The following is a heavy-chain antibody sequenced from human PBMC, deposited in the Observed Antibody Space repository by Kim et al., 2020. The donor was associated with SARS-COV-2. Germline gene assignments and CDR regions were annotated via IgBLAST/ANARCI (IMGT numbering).Heavy chain of an antibody. Sequence: ASVKVSCKTSGYTFTNYGISWVRQAPGQGLEWMGWISRYDGNTNYAQKFQGIVTMTKDTSTTTAYMEVRSLRSDDTAVYYCARADVDGGGYWYFDLWGCGTLVTVAS. CDR1: GYTFTNYG. CDR3: ARADVDGGGYWYFDL. D-gene: IGHD4-17*01. J-gene: IGHJ2*01. V-gene: IGHV1-18*01. CDR2: ISRYDGNT.